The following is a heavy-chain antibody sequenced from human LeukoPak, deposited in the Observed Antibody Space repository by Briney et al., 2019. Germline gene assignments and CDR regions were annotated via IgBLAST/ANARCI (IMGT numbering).Heavy chain of an antibody. CDR1: GYTFTSYG. CDR2: ISAYNGNT. CDR3: ARVPSDYGDYEYYFDY. D-gene: IGHD4-17*01. Sequence: ASVKVSCKASGYTFTSYGISWVRQAPGQGLEWMGWISAYNGNTNYAQKLQGRVTMTTDTSTSTAYMELRSLRSDDTAVYYCARVPSDYGDYEYYFDYWGQGTLVTVSS. V-gene: IGHV1-18*01. J-gene: IGHJ4*02.